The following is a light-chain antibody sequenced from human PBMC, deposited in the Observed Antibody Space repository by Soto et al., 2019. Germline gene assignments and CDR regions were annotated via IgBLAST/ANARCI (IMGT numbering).Light chain of an antibody. CDR3: MQSTQPLLYT. CDR2: EVS. Sequence: DIVMTQTPLSLSVTPGQPASISCKSSQSLLHSDGKTYLYWYQQKPGQPPQLLLYEVSNRFSGVPDRFSGSGSGTDFTLKISRVEAEDVGVYYCMQSTQPLLYTFGQGTKLEIK. CDR1: QSLLHSDGKTY. V-gene: IGKV2D-29*01. J-gene: IGKJ2*01.